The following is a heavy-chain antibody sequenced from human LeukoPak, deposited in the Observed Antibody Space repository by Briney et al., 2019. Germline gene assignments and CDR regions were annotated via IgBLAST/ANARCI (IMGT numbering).Heavy chain of an antibody. CDR1: GDSINN. CDR3: ARLQRITMAGPDYWYFDL. D-gene: IGHD3-10*01. J-gene: IGHJ2*01. V-gene: IGHV4-59*01. CDR2: IYYSGTT. Sequence: PSETLSLTYTVSGDSINNWSWIRQPPEKGLEWIGYIYYSGTTSYNPSLKGRVTISVDTSKTQFSLKMNSVTAADTAVYYCARLQRITMAGPDYWYFDLWGRGTLVTVSS.